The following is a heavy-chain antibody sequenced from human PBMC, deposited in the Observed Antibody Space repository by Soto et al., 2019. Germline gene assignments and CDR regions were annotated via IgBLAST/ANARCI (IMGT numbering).Heavy chain of an antibody. D-gene: IGHD3-16*01. V-gene: IGHV4-59*01. CDR3: ARDTPGGGVARTLGIDY. CDR2: IYYSGST. CDR1: GGSISSYY. Sequence: SETLSLTCTVSGGSISSYYWSWIRQPPGKGPEWIGYIYYSGSTNYNPSLKSRVTISVDTSKNQFSLKLSSVTAADTAVYYCARDTPGGGVARTLGIDYWGQGTLVTVSS. J-gene: IGHJ4*02.